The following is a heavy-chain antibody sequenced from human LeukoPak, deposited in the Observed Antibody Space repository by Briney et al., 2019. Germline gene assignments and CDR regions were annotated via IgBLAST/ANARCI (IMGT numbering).Heavy chain of an antibody. CDR3: ARYSSGWYYYYYYMDV. V-gene: IGHV3-48*03. CDR1: GFTFSSYE. CDR2: ISSSGSTI. Sequence: GGSLRLSCAASGFTFSSYEMNWVRQAPGKGLEWVSYISSSGSTIYYADSVKGRFTISRDNAKNSLYLQMNSLRAEDTAVYYCARYSSGWYYYYYYMDVWGKGTTVTVSS. D-gene: IGHD6-19*01. J-gene: IGHJ6*03.